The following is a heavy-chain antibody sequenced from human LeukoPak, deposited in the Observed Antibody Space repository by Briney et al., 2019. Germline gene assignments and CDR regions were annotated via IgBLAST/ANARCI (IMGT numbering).Heavy chain of an antibody. Sequence: PGESLKISCKGSGYLFTSYWIGWVRQMTGKALEWMGIIYPGVSDTRYSPSFQGQVTISADKSISTAYLQWSSLKASDTSMYYCARHWAYCSSTSCPYYYGMDVWGKGTTVTVSS. J-gene: IGHJ6*04. CDR2: IYPGVSDT. V-gene: IGHV5-51*01. CDR3: ARHWAYCSSTSCPYYYGMDV. D-gene: IGHD2-2*01. CDR1: GYLFTSYW.